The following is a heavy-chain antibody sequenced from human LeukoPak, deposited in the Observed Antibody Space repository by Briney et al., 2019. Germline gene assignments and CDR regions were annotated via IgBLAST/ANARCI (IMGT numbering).Heavy chain of an antibody. Sequence: SQTLSLTCAISGDSVSSNSAAWNWIRQSPSRGLEWLGRTYYRSKWYNDYAVSVKSRITINPDTSKNQFSLQLNSVTPEDTAVYYCARDVSRSEDSRGWYDWFDPWGQGTLVTVSS. CDR3: ARDVSRSEDSRGWYDWFDP. J-gene: IGHJ5*02. D-gene: IGHD6-19*01. CDR1: GDSVSSNSAA. V-gene: IGHV6-1*01. CDR2: TYYRSKWYN.